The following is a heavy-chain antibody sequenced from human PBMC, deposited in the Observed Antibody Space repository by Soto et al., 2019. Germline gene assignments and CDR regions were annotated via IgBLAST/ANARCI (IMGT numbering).Heavy chain of an antibody. CDR2: IFWDIDK. J-gene: IGHJ6*02. CDR1: GFSLSTGGVG. V-gene: IGHV2-5*02. D-gene: IGHD2-21*02. Sequence: QITLKESGPTLVKPTQTLTLTCTFSGFSLSTGGVGVGWIRQPPGKALEWLALIFWDIDKRYSPSLKSRLTVTKDTSKNQVVLTMTNMDPVDTATYYCVQSRCGGDCLRSYSSHYYYGVDVWGQGTTVTVFS. CDR3: VQSRCGGDCLRSYSSHYYYGVDV.